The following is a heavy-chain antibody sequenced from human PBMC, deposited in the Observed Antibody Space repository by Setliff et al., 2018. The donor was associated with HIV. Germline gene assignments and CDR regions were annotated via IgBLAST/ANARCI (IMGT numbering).Heavy chain of an antibody. CDR2: IYYSGTT. D-gene: IGHD1-1*01. CDR1: GVSIGSSSYY. V-gene: IGHV4-39*07. Sequence: SETLSLTCTVSGVSIGSSSYYWGWIRQPPGKGLEWIGTIYYSGTTYYNPSLKSRVTISVDTSKNQFSLKLNSVTAADTAVYYCARDSNAPYFQHWGQGTLVTVSS. J-gene: IGHJ1*01. CDR3: ARDSNAPYFQH.